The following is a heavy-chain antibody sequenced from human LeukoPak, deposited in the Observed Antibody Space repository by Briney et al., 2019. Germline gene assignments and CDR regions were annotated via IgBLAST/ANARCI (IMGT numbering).Heavy chain of an antibody. Sequence: GGSLRLSCAASGFTFGSSAMHWVRQAPGKGLECVAFIQFDGSYKLYSDSVKGRFTISRDNSKNTLYFEMNSLRPEDTSVYYCATHCSGTACHRDYWGQGTLVTVSS. J-gene: IGHJ4*02. CDR3: ATHCSGTACHRDY. CDR2: IQFDGSYK. D-gene: IGHD2-2*01. V-gene: IGHV3-30*02. CDR1: GFTFGSSA.